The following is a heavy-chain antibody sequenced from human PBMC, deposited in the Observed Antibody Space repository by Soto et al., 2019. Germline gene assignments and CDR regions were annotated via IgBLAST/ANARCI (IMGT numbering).Heavy chain of an antibody. D-gene: IGHD3-9*01. CDR2: IYYSGST. V-gene: IGHV4-59*08. J-gene: IGHJ4*02. CDR1: GGSISSYY. CDR3: ARQRVLRYFDWGEPYFDY. Sequence: SETLSLTCTVSGGSISSYYWSWIRQPPGKGLEWIGYIYYSGSTNYNPSLKSRVTISVDTSKNQFSLKLSSVTAADTAVYYCARQRVLRYFDWGEPYFDYWGQGTLVTVSS.